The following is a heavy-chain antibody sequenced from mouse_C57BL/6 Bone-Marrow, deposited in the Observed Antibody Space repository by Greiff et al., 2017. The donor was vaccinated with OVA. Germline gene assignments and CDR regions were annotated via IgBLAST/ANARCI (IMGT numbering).Heavy chain of an antibody. Sequence: VQLQQSGPELVKPGASVKISCKASGYTFTDYYMNWVKQSHGKSLEWIGDINPNNGGTSYNQKFKGKATLTVDKSSSTAYMELRSLTSEDSAVYYCARRDYGSPWDYWGQGTTLTVSS. J-gene: IGHJ2*01. CDR1: GYTFTDYY. D-gene: IGHD1-1*01. CDR3: ARRDYGSPWDY. V-gene: IGHV1-26*01. CDR2: INPNNGGT.